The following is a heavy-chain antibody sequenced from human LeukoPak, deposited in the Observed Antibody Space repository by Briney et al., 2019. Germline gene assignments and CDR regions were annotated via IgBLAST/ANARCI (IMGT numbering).Heavy chain of an antibody. CDR3: AREEVRAFDI. CDR2: ISYDGSNK. CDR1: GFTFSSYA. J-gene: IGHJ3*02. V-gene: IGHV3-30-3*01. Sequence: GGSLRLSCAASGFTFSSYAMYWVRQAPGKGLEWVAVISYDGSNKYYADSVKGRFTISRDNSKNTLYLQMNSLRAEDTAVYYCAREEVRAFDIWGQGTMVTVSS.